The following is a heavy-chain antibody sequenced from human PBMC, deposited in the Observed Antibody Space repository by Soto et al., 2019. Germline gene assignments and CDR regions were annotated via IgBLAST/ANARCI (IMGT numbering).Heavy chain of an antibody. CDR3: AAVPVLRFLKWLPAYFDY. J-gene: IGHJ4*02. CDR2: TYYRSKWYN. Sequence: SQTLSLTCAISGDSVSSNSAAWNWIRQSPSRGLEWLGRTYYRSKWYNEYAVSVKSRITINPDTSKNQFSLQLNSVTPEDTAVYYCAAVPVLRFLKWLPAYFDYWGQGTLVTVSS. V-gene: IGHV6-1*01. D-gene: IGHD3-3*01. CDR1: GDSVSSNSAA.